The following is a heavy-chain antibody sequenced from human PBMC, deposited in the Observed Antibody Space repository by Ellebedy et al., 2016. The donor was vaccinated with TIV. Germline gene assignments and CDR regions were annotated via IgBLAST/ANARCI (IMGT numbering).Heavy chain of an antibody. CDR1: GGSISSSSYY. CDR2: IYYSGST. CDR3: ARHLPVFGVPAATGYGMDV. J-gene: IGHJ6*02. V-gene: IGHV4-39*01. Sequence: SETLSLTCTVSGGSISSSSYYWGWIRQPPGKGLEWIGSIYYSGSTYYNPSLKSRVTISVDTSKNQFSLKLSSVTAADTAVYYCARHLPVFGVPAATGYGMDVWGQGTTVTVSS. D-gene: IGHD2-2*01.